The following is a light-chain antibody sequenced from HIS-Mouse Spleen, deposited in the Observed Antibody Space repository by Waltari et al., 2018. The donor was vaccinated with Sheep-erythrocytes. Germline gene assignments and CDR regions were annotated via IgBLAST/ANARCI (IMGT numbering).Light chain of an antibody. Sequence: QSALTQPASVSGSPGQSITISCTGTSSDVGGYNYVSWYQQHPGKAPKLMIYEVSNRPSGVSNRFSGSKSGNTATLTISGTQAMDEADYYCQAWDSSTAVFGGGTKLTVL. CDR1: SSDVGGYNY. CDR2: EVS. CDR3: QAWDSSTAV. V-gene: IGLV2-14*01. J-gene: IGLJ2*01.